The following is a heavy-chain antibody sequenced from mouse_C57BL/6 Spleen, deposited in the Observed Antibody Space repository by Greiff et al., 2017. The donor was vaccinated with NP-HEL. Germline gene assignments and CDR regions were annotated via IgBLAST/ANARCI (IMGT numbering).Heavy chain of an antibody. D-gene: IGHD2-3*01. CDR3: ARQRDDGYYDY. V-gene: IGHV5-6*01. J-gene: IGHJ2*01. Sequence: EVKLMESGGDLVKPGGSLKLSCAASGFTFSSYGMSWVRQTPDKRLEWVATISSGGSYTYYPDSVKGRFTISSDNAKNTLYLQMSRLKSEDTAMYYCARQRDDGYYDYWGQGTTLTVSS. CDR2: ISSGGSYT. CDR1: GFTFSSYG.